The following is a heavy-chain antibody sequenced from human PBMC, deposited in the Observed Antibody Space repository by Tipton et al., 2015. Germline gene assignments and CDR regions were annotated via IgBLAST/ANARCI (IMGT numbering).Heavy chain of an antibody. CDR2: INAAGRTS. J-gene: IGHJ3*02. V-gene: IGHV3-74*01. Sequence: SLRLSCAASGFTFSNYWMHWVRQAPGKGLVWVARINAAGRTSSYADSVKGRFSISRDNAKNTLYLQMNSLGAEDTAVYYCARGGTWSPFGVDPHDAFDIWGQGTMVSVSS. CDR1: GFTFSNYW. CDR3: ARGGTWSPFGVDPHDAFDI. D-gene: IGHD3-3*01.